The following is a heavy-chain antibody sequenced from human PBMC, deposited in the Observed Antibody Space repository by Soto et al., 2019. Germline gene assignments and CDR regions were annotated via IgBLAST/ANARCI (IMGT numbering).Heavy chain of an antibody. J-gene: IGHJ5*02. Sequence: GESLTLSCEVSGFTFTNYWIAWVRQMPGKGLEWMGGIYPADSQTRYSPTFQGQVAISADKSVNTAYLQWRSLKASDTAIYFCVGQPTGYKRKWFDPWGQGTLVTVTS. CDR1: GFTFTNYW. CDR3: VGQPTGYKRKWFDP. CDR2: IYPADSQT. D-gene: IGHD1-20*01. V-gene: IGHV5-51*01.